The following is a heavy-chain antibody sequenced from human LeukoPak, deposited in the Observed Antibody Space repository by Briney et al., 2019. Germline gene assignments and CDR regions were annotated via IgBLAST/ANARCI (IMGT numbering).Heavy chain of an antibody. CDR3: AGEVRQNDFDAFDI. CDR1: GYTFTSYG. CDR2: ISAYNGNT. Sequence: ASVKVSCKASGYTFTSYGISWVRQAPGQGLEWMGWISAYNGNTNYAQKLQGRVTMTTDTSTSTAYMELSSLRSEDTAVYYCAGEVRQNDFDAFDIWGQGTMVTVSS. V-gene: IGHV1-18*01. D-gene: IGHD3/OR15-3a*01. J-gene: IGHJ3*02.